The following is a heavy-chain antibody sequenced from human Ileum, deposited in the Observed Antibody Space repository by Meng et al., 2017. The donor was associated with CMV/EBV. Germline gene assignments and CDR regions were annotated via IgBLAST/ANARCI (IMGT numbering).Heavy chain of an antibody. V-gene: IGHV7-4-1*02. J-gene: IGHJ4*01. CDR2: INTNTGTP. D-gene: IGHD1-26*01. Sequence: QVQLVQSGSELKKPGASVKVSCKASGYTFTSHNINWLRQNPEQGLEWMGWINTNTGTPTYAQCFTGRFVFSLATSVSTAYLQISSLKAEDTAVYYCAREGESGTYQYCGHRTLVTVSS. CDR3: AREGESGTYQY. CDR1: GYTFTSHN.